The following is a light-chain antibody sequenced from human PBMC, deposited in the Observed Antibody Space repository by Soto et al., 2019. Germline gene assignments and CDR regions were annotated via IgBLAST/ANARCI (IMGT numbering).Light chain of an antibody. CDR2: STT. J-gene: IGLJ2*01. Sequence: QAVVTQEPSLTVSPGGTVTLTCASNTGAVTSGYYPNWFQQKPGQPPRALIYSTTYKHSWTPARFSGSLLGDKAALTLSGVQPEDEADYYCLLFYGDGVVFGGGTKLTVL. V-gene: IGLV7-43*01. CDR1: TGAVTSGYY. CDR3: LLFYGDGVV.